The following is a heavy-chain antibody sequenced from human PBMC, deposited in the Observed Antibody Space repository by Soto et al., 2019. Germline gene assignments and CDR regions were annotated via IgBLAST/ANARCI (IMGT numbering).Heavy chain of an antibody. CDR1: GGIFSDLA. CDR2: IMPIFDRP. Sequence: QVQLVQSGAEVKKPGSSMKVSCKASGGIFSDLAFSWVRQAPGQGPEWMGGIMPIFDRPDYAQKFRGRVTSTADESTSKDYVELRSLTSEDTAVYYCATWLRTGGLVHYYDGMDVWGQGTTVTVSS. D-gene: IGHD6-6*01. V-gene: IGHV1-69*12. CDR3: ATWLRTGGLVHYYDGMDV. J-gene: IGHJ6*02.